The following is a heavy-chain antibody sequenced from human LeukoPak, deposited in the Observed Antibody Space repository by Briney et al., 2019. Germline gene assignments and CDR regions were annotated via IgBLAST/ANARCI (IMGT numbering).Heavy chain of an antibody. D-gene: IGHD5-12*01. CDR2: IYWDDDE. CDR1: GYSLSTSGVG. V-gene: IGHV2-5*02. J-gene: IGHJ4*02. CDR3: AHRLNSGYDSPFDY. Sequence: SGPTLVNPTQTLTLTCTFSGYSLSTSGVGVGWIRQPPGKALEWLALIYWDDDERYSPSLKSRLTITKDTSKNQVVLTMTNMDPVDTATYYCAHRLNSGYDSPFDYWGQGTLVTVSS.